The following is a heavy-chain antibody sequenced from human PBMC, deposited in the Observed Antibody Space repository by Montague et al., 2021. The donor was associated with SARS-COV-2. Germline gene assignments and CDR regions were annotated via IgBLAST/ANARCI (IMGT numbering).Heavy chain of an antibody. Sequence: SETLSLTCTVSGGSITGYYWSWLRRSPGKGLEWIAYIYDGGAVNYNPSLGSRVTISTDTSKNQLSLKVNSVTAADTAVYYCVRDHTYDGPRGAYDIWGQGTVVTVSS. J-gene: IGHJ3*02. D-gene: IGHD5-12*01. V-gene: IGHV4-59*01. CDR1: GGSITGYY. CDR2: IYDGGAV. CDR3: VRDHTYDGPRGAYDI.